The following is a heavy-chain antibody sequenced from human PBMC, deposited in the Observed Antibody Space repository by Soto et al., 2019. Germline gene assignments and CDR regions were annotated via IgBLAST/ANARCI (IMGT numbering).Heavy chain of an antibody. D-gene: IGHD3-9*01. CDR2: MNPNTGNT. CDR3: ARGQLATLTDF. J-gene: IGHJ4*02. CDR1: GHTFTDFD. Sequence: GASVKVSCKASGHTFTDFDINWVRQAPGQGLEWMGWMNPNTGNTRYAQKFQGRLTMTRDTSISTAYMEMGSLTSEDTAVYYCARGQLATLTDFWGQGTQVTVSS. V-gene: IGHV1-8*02.